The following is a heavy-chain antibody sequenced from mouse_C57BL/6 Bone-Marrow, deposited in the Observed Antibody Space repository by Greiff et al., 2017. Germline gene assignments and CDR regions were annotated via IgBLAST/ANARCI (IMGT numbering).Heavy chain of an antibody. D-gene: IGHD3-2*02. Sequence: VKLMESGPGLVAPSQSLSITCTVSGFSLTSYGVDWVRQPPGKGLEWLGVIWGGGSSTYNSALMSRLGISKDNSKSQVFLKTNSLQTDDPAMYDCAKHEGGYKDTRYYAMDYWGQGTLVTVSA. J-gene: IGHJ4*01. V-gene: IGHV2-9*01. CDR3: AKHEGGYKDTRYYAMDY. CDR1: GFSLTSYG. CDR2: IWGGGSS.